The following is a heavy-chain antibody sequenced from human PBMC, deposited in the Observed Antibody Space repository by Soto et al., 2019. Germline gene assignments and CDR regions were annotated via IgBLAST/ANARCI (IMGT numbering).Heavy chain of an antibody. CDR2: IYPSGST. Sequence: SETLSLTCTVSGGSISGHSWVWIRQPAGKGLEWIGHIYPSGSTSYNPSLRSRVTMSLDTSTNKIFLNLTSVTAADTAVCYCVRGRSYSVYDFWGPGPLVTVSS. D-gene: IGHD5-12*01. J-gene: IGHJ4*02. V-gene: IGHV4-4*07. CDR1: GGSISGHS. CDR3: VRGRSYSVYDF.